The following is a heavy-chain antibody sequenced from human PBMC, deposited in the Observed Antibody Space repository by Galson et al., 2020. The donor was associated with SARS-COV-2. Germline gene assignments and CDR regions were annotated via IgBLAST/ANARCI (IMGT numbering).Heavy chain of an antibody. Sequence: GESLKISCKASGYTFTSYGISWVRQAPGQGLEWMGWISAYNGNTNYAQKLQGRVTMTTDTSTSTAYMELRSLRSDDTAVYYCARDQGMVRGDYGMDVWGQGTTVTVSS. V-gene: IGHV1-18*04. J-gene: IGHJ6*02. CDR2: ISAYNGNT. CDR3: ARDQGMVRGDYGMDV. D-gene: IGHD3-10*01. CDR1: GYTFTSYG.